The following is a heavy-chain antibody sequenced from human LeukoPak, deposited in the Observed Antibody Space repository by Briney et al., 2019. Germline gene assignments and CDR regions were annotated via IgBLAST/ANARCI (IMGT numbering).Heavy chain of an antibody. Sequence: GGSLRLSCAASGFTFSSYEMNWVRQAPGKGLEWVSYISSSGSTIYYAVSVKGRFTISRDNAKNSLYLQMNSLSAGDTAVYYCARSFYGDYPYWGQGTLVTVSS. D-gene: IGHD4-17*01. CDR2: ISSSGSTI. CDR3: ARSFYGDYPY. V-gene: IGHV3-48*03. J-gene: IGHJ4*02. CDR1: GFTFSSYE.